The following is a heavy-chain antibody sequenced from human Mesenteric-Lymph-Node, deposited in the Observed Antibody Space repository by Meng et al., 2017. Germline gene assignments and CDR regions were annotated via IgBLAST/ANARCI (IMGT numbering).Heavy chain of an antibody. V-gene: IGHV4-4*02. CDR1: GAAMSSTNW. Sequence: QARLHRSRPGAVKPSATTSPTGAFSGAAMSSTNWWSWVRRPPGKGLEWIGEIYHSGSTNYNPSLKSRVSISVDKSKNQFSLKLSSVTAADTAVYYCARADKVRFDYWGQGTLVTVSS. CDR3: ARADKVRFDY. J-gene: IGHJ4*02. CDR2: IYHSGST.